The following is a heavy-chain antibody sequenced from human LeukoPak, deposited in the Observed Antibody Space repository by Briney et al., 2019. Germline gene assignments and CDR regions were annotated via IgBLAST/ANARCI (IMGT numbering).Heavy chain of an antibody. CDR1: GFTFSIYA. CDR2: ISGGGGGT. Sequence: GGSLRLSCAASGFTFSIYAMTWVRQAPGKGLEWVSAISGGGGGTYYADSVEGRFTISRDNSKNSLYLQMNSLRAEDTAVYYCVKSDRLTVTAQFDYWGQGTLVTVSS. CDR3: VKSDRLTVTAQFDY. V-gene: IGHV3-23*01. D-gene: IGHD4-17*01. J-gene: IGHJ4*02.